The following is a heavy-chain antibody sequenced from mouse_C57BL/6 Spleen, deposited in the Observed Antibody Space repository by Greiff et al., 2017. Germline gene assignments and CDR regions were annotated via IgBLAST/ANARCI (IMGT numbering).Heavy chain of an antibody. V-gene: IGHV1-75*01. Sequence: VQLQQSGPELVKPGASVKISCKASGYTFTDYYINCVKQRPGQGLEWIGWIFPGSGSTYYNEKFKGKATLTVDKSSSTAYMLLSSLTSEDSAVYFCARRRAYGYDDGGNYFDYWGQGTTLTVSS. CDR3: ARRRAYGYDDGGNYFDY. D-gene: IGHD2-2*01. CDR2: IFPGSGST. CDR1: GYTFTDYY. J-gene: IGHJ2*01.